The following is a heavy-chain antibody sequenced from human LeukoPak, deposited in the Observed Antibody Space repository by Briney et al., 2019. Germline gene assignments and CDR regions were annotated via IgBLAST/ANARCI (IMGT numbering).Heavy chain of an antibody. CDR2: IYYSGST. Sequence: SETLSLTCTVSGGSISSNSYYWGWIRQPPGKGLEWIGSIYYSGSTYYNPSLKSRVTISVDTSKNQFSLKLRSVTAADTAVYYCAKDTPSEVQLWLLSYMDVWGKGTTVTVSS. V-gene: IGHV4-39*02. D-gene: IGHD5-18*01. CDR3: AKDTPSEVQLWLLSYMDV. J-gene: IGHJ6*03. CDR1: GGSISSNSYY.